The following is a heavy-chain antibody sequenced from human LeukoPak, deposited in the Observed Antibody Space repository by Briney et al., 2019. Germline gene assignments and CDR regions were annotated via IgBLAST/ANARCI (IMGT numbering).Heavy chain of an antibody. J-gene: IGHJ4*02. CDR3: ARRVGSGYCFDY. CDR2: VYYSGTT. CDR1: GDSISRNSYY. D-gene: IGHD6-19*01. V-gene: IGHV4-39*01. Sequence: PSETLSLTCSVSGDSISRNSYYWGWIRQPPGKGLEWIGSVYYSGTTYYNSSLKSRVTISVDTSKNQFSLKLTSITAADTAVYYCARRVGSGYCFDYWGQGTLVTVSS.